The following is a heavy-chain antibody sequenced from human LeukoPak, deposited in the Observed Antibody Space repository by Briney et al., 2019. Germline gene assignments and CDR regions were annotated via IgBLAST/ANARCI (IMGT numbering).Heavy chain of an antibody. D-gene: IGHD6-6*01. CDR3: ARGWGQLAAGLDY. V-gene: IGHV3-33*08. CDR2: IWYDGSDK. Sequence: GGSLRLSCAASGFTFSDCYMSWIRQAPGKGLEWVAVIWYDGSDKVYADSVKGRFTISRDNSKNTLYLQMDSLRAEDTALYYCARGWGQLAAGLDYRGQGTLVTVSS. J-gene: IGHJ4*02. CDR1: GFTFSDCY.